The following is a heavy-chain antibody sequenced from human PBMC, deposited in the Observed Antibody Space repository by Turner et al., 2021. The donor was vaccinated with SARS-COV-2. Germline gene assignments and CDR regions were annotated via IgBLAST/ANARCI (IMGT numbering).Heavy chain of an antibody. V-gene: IGHV1-18*01. CDR2: INTYNGNT. J-gene: IGHJ6*02. CDR1: GYTFTNYG. D-gene: IGHD2-2*02. Sequence: QVQLVQSGAEVKKPGASVKVSCKASGYTFTNYGISWVRQAPGQGLEWMGWINTYNGNTNYAQKLQGRVTMTTDTSTSTAYMELRSLRSDDTAVDYCAAIHCSSTSCYSTHYGMDVWGQGTTVTVSS. CDR3: AAIHCSSTSCYSTHYGMDV.